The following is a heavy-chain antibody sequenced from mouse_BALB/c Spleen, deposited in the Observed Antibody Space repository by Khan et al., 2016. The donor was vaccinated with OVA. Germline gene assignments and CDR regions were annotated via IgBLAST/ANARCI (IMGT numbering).Heavy chain of an antibody. CDR3: ARPSTTEDDYIMDH. J-gene: IGHJ4*01. CDR2: ISNGGSNA. D-gene: IGHD1-1*01. Sequence: EVELVESGGDLVQTGGSLKLSCAASGFTFSSYTMSWVRQTPEKRLEWVAFISNGGSNAYYPDTVKGRFTISRDNAKNTLYLQMSSLKSEDTAMYYCARPSTTEDDYIMDHWGQGTSVTVSS. CDR1: GFTFSSYT. V-gene: IGHV5-12-2*01.